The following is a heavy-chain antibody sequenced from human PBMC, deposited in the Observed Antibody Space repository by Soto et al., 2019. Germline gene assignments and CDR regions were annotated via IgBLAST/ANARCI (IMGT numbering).Heavy chain of an antibody. D-gene: IGHD2-2*01. J-gene: IGHJ4*02. CDR2: ISYDGSNK. Sequence: QVQLVESGGGVVQPGRSLRLSCAASGFTFSSYAMHWVRQAPGKGLEWVAVISYDGSNKYYADSVKGRFTISRDNSKDTLYLQMNSLSAEDTAVYYCGRDDQLALDYWGQGALVTVSS. V-gene: IGHV3-30-3*01. CDR1: GFTFSSYA. CDR3: GRDDQLALDY.